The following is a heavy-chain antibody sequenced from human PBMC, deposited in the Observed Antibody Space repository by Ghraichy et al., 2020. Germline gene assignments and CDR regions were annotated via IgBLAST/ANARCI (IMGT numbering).Heavy chain of an antibody. CDR1: GFTFSSHG. D-gene: IGHD2-21*01. V-gene: IGHV3-23*01. CDR2: VSSGGRNT. CDR3: AKEGVVVGGDAFDV. J-gene: IGHJ3*01. Sequence: GSLNISCAASGFTFSSHGMSWVRQAPGMGLGWVSAVSSGGRNTYYADPVKGRFTISRDNSQNTLYLQMNSLRTEDTAVYYCAKEGVVVGGDAFDVWGQGTMITVSS.